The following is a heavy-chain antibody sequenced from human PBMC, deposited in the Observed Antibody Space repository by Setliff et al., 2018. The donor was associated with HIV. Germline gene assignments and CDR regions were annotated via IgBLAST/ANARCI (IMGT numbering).Heavy chain of an antibody. V-gene: IGHV3-53*01. J-gene: IGHJ6*02. Sequence: GALRLSCAASGFAVSGNYMSWVRQAPGKGLEWVSVIYVGDTTYYADSVKGRFTISRDNAENSLYLQMNSLRADDTATYYCARKLRPGHGVDVWGQGTTVTVSS. CDR2: IYVGDTT. CDR1: GFAVSGNY. CDR3: ARKLRPGHGVDV. D-gene: IGHD3-10*01.